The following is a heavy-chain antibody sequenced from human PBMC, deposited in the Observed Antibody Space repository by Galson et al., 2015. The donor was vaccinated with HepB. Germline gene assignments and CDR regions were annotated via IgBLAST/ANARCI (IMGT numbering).Heavy chain of an antibody. CDR3: ARVLTVAGSDWFDP. V-gene: IGHV1-18*01. CDR2: ISAYNGNT. Sequence: SVKVSCKASGYTFTSYGISWVRQAPGQGLEWMGWISAYNGNTNYAQKLQGRVTMTTDTSTSTAYMELRSLRSDDTAVYYCARVLTVAGSDWFDPWGQGTLVTVSS. D-gene: IGHD6-19*01. J-gene: IGHJ5*02. CDR1: GYTFTSYG.